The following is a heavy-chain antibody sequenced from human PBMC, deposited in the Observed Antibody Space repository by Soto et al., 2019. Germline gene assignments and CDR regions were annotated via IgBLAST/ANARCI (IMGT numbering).Heavy chain of an antibody. J-gene: IGHJ4*02. CDR3: AGVASGSTWDYFDY. D-gene: IGHD3-10*01. V-gene: IGHV1-69*06. Sequence: QVHLVQSGAEVRNPGSSVRVSCKASGDTFTKYAISWLRQAPGQGLEWMGGIVPVFGRVTYAQRFQDRVSIIADKSTATSYLELTSLTADDTAVYYCAGVASGSTWDYFDYWGQGTLVTVSS. CDR2: IVPVFGRV. CDR1: GDTFTKYA.